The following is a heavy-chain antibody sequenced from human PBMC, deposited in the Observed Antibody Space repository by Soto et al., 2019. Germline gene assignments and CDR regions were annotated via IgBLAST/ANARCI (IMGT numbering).Heavy chain of an antibody. CDR3: ARFDWLSAWFDP. CDR1: GYTFTSYG. J-gene: IGHJ5*02. D-gene: IGHD3-9*01. CDR2: ISGYNDNP. V-gene: IGHV1-18*01. Sequence: QVQVVQSGADVKKPGASVQVSCKTSGYTFTSYGIAWVRQAPGQGLEWMGWISGYNDNPHCAENFQGRVIMTTDTSLSTAYMELRGLRSEDTAVYYCARFDWLSAWFDPWGQGTLVTVSS.